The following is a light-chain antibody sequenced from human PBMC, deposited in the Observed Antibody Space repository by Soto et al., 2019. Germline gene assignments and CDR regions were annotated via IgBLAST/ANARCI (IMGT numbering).Light chain of an antibody. CDR3: QKYNSAPMYT. Sequence: DIQMTQSPSSLSASVGDRVTITCRASQGISNYLAWYQQKPGKVPKLLIYAASTLQSGVPSRFSGSGSGTDFTLTISSLHAEDVATYDCQKYNSAPMYTFGQGTKLEIK. CDR1: QGISNY. V-gene: IGKV1-27*01. J-gene: IGKJ2*01. CDR2: AAS.